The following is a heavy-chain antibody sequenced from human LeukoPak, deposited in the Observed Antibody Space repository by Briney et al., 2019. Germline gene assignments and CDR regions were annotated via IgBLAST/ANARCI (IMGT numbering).Heavy chain of an antibody. J-gene: IGHJ4*02. D-gene: IGHD6-19*01. CDR1: GGSISSYY. V-gene: IGHV4-59*01. CDR3: ARSTGLYFDY. CDR2: ISYSGST. Sequence: SETLSLTCTVSGGSISSYYRSWMRQPPGKGLEWIGYISYSGSTRYNPSLKSRVTISKDTSKNLFSLKLSSVIAADTAVYYCARSTGLYFDYWGQGTLVTVSS.